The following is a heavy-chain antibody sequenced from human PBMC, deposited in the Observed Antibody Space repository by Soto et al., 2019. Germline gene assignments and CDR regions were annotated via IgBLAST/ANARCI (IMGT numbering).Heavy chain of an antibody. CDR2: INPSGGST. V-gene: IGHV1-46*01. CDR1: GYTFTSYS. Sequence: ASVKVSCKASGYTFTSYSMHWVRQAPGQGLEWMGIINPSGGSTSYAQKFQGRVTMTRDTSTSTVYMELSSLRSEDTAVYYCATDLSFIGSRGVYYDSSCGSYGMDVWGQGTTVTVSS. CDR3: ATDLSFIGSRGVYYDSSCGSYGMDV. J-gene: IGHJ6*02. D-gene: IGHD3-22*01.